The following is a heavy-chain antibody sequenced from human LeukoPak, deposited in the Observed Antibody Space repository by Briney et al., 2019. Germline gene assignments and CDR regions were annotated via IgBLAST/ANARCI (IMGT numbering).Heavy chain of an antibody. D-gene: IGHD4-17*01. J-gene: IGHJ4*02. CDR1: GYSISSGYY. V-gene: IGHV4-4*07. Sequence: PSETLSLTCTVSGYSISSGYYWSWIRQPAGEGLEWIGRIYTSGTTHYNPSLKSRVTMSVDTSKNQFSLKPSSVTAADTAVYYCARLSTVTTSFDYWGQGTLVTVSS. CDR2: IYTSGTT. CDR3: ARLSTVTTSFDY.